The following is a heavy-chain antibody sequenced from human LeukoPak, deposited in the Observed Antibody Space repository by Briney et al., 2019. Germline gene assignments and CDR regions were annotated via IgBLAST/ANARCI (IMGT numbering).Heavy chain of an antibody. D-gene: IGHD3-22*01. Sequence: GGSLRLSCAASGFTFSDYYMSWIRQAPGKGLEWVSYISSSGSTIYYADSVKGRFTISRDSAKNSLYLQMNSLRAEDTAVYYCTSNYYDSSGYPIAYYFDYWGQGTLVTVSS. CDR1: GFTFSDYY. J-gene: IGHJ4*02. CDR2: ISSSGSTI. CDR3: TSNYYDSSGYPIAYYFDY. V-gene: IGHV3-11*01.